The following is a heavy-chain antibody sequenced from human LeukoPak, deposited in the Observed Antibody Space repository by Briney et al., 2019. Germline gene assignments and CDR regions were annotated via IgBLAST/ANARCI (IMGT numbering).Heavy chain of an antibody. D-gene: IGHD3-22*01. CDR3: ARDIDYDSTAYVY. J-gene: IGHJ4*02. Sequence: SETLSLTCSVSGVSISSSPYHWGWIRQPPGKGLEWIGSIYYSGSSYSNPSLQSRVIMSIDTAKNQFSLKLSSVAAADTAVYYCARDIDYDSTAYVYWGRGTLVTVSS. CDR2: IYYSGSS. V-gene: IGHV4-39*02. CDR1: GVSISSSPYH.